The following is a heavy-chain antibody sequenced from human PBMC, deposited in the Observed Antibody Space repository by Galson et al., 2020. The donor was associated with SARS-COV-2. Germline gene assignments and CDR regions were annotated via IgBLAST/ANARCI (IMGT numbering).Heavy chain of an antibody. V-gene: IGHV3-30*18. CDR2: LSYDGSNK. J-gene: IGHJ4*02. CDR1: GFTFSSYR. Sequence: GESPKISCAASGFTFSSYRMHWVRQAPGKGLEWVAVLSYDGSNKYYADSVKGRFTISRDNSKNTLYLQMNSLRAEDTAVYYCAKAGPAWNYWGQGTLVTVSS. CDR3: AKAGPAWNY.